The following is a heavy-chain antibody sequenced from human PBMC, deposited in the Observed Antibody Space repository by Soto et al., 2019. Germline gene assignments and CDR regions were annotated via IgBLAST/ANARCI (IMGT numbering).Heavy chain of an antibody. CDR2: IIAIYGNT. D-gene: IGHD3-3*01. J-gene: IGHJ4*02. CDR1: GCTFSSYA. V-gene: IGHV1-18*01. CDR3: ARGSWFSDFWSY. Sequence: ASVKVSCKASGCTFSSYAISWVRQAPGQGLEWMGWIIAIYGNTNYAQKLQGRVTMTTDTSTSTAYMELRSLRSDDTAVYYCARGSWFSDFWSYWGQGTLVTVSS.